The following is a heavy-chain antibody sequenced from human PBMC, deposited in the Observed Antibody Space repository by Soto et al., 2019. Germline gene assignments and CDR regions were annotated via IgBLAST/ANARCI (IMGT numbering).Heavy chain of an antibody. CDR3: ARGERWLVPGVLGY. D-gene: IGHD6-19*01. CDR1: GGTFSSYA. CDR2: IIPIFGTA. J-gene: IGHJ4*02. V-gene: IGHV1-69*01. Sequence: QVQLVQSGAEVKKPGYSVKVSCKASGGTFSSYAISWVRQAPGQGLEWMGGIIPIFGTANYAQKFQGRVTITADESTSTAYMELSSLRSEDTAVYYCARGERWLVPGVLGYWGQGTLVTVSS.